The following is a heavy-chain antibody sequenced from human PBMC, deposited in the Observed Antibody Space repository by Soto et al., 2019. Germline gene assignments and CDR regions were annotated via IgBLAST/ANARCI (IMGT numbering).Heavy chain of an antibody. Sequence: SETLSLTCTVSGGSISSYYWSWIRQPPGKGLEWIGYIYYSGSTNYNPSLKSRVTISVDTSKNQFSLKLSSVPAADPAVYYCARQRYCSSTSCYGGGGYYYGMDVWGQGTTVTVSS. CDR3: ARQRYCSSTSCYGGGGYYYGMDV. CDR2: IYYSGST. J-gene: IGHJ6*02. V-gene: IGHV4-59*01. D-gene: IGHD2-2*01. CDR1: GGSISSYY.